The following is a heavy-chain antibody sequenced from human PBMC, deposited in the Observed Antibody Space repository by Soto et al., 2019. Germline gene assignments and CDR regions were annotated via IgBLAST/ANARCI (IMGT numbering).Heavy chain of an antibody. D-gene: IGHD3-3*01. CDR1: GYTFSSYD. V-gene: IGHV1-24*01. CDR2: FDPEDGEP. CDR3: AAQPTYFDFWSDYPPWFDP. J-gene: IGHJ5*02. Sequence: ASVKVSCKASGYTFSSYDINWVRQAPGKGLEWMGGFDPEDGEPIYAQKFQGRVTMTQDTSTDTAYMEMSSLTSEDTAVYYCAAQPTYFDFWSDYPPWFDPWGQGTLVTVSS.